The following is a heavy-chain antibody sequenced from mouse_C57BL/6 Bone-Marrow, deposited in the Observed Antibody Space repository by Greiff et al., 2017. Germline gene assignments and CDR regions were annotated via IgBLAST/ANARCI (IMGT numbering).Heavy chain of an antibody. CDR3: ARERGYYGSSDYAMDY. V-gene: IGHV3-5*01. CDR1: GISITTGNYR. Sequence: EVMLVESGPGLVKPSQTVFLTCTVTGISITTGNYRWSWIRQFPGNKLEWIGYIYYSGTITYNPSLTSRTTITRDTPKNQFFLEMNSLTAEDTATYYCARERGYYGSSDYAMDYWGQGTSVTVSS. D-gene: IGHD1-1*01. CDR2: IYYSGTI. J-gene: IGHJ4*01.